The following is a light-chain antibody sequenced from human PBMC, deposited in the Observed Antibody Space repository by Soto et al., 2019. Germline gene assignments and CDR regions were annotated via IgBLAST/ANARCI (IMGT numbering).Light chain of an antibody. CDR2: GAY. CDR3: QHYNNWPRT. J-gene: IGKJ1*01. CDR1: QSVSSN. V-gene: IGKV3-15*01. Sequence: EIVMTQSPATLSVSPGERVTLSCRASQSVSSNLAWYQQKPGQAPRLLIYGAYTRAAGIPARFSGSGSGTEFTLTISRLQSEDLSVYYWQHYNNWPRTFGQGTKVEIK.